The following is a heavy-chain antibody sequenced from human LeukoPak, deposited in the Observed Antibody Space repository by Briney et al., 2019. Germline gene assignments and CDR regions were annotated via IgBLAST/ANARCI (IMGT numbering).Heavy chain of an antibody. CDR3: VRDSDDYYWALDF. CDR2: TYYRSRWGN. Sequence: PSQTLSLTCAISGDSVSNNIATWNWVRQSPSRGLEWLGRTYYRSRWGNDYAIPVKSRITINPDTSRNQFSLQLNSVTPEDTAVYYCVRDSDDYYWALDFWGQGTPVTVSS. V-gene: IGHV6-1*01. D-gene: IGHD3-10*01. J-gene: IGHJ4*02. CDR1: GDSVSNNIAT.